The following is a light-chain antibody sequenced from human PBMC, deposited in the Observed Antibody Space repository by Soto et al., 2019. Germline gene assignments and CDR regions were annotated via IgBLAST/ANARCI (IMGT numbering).Light chain of an antibody. Sequence: EVVLTQSPGTLSLSPGERATLSCRASQSVSSSDLVWYQQKPGQAPRLLIYGASSRATGIPDRFSGSGSGTDFTLTISRLEPEDSAVYYCQQFGSSVRTFGQGTEVEVK. CDR2: GAS. V-gene: IGKV3-20*01. CDR3: QQFGSSVRT. J-gene: IGKJ1*01. CDR1: QSVSSSD.